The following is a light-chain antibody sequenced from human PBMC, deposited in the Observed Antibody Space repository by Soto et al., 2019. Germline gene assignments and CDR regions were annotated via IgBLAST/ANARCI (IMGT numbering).Light chain of an antibody. J-gene: IGLJ1*01. CDR1: RSSIGRST. CDR3: ATWDDSLKGV. Sequence: QSVLTQPPSTSGTPGQRVTISCSGSRSSIGRSTVNWYQQLPGTAPKLLIITNNQRPSGVPDRFSGYKSGTSASLVISGLQSEDEADYYCATWDDSLKGVFGTGTKLTVL. CDR2: TNN. V-gene: IGLV1-44*01.